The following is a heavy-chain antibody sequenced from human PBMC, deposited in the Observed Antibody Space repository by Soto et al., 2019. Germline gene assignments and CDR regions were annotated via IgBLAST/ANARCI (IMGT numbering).Heavy chain of an antibody. CDR1: GGSISSGGYS. CDR3: ARAMITMIDNWFDP. J-gene: IGHJ5*02. CDR2: IYHSGST. V-gene: IGHV4-30-2*01. Sequence: SETLSLTCAVSGGSISSGGYSWSWIRQPPGKGLEWIGYIYHSGSTYYNPSLKSRVTISVDRSKNQFSLKLSSVTAADTAVYCCARAMITMIDNWFDPWGQGTLVTVSS. D-gene: IGHD3-22*01.